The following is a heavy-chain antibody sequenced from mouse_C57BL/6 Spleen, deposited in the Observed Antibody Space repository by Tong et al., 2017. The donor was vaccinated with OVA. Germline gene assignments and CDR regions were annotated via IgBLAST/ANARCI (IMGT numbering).Heavy chain of an antibody. V-gene: IGHV1-82*01. CDR3: ARDMDGSSYDFDY. CDR2: IYPGDGDT. J-gene: IGHJ3*01. Sequence: VQLQESGPELVKPGASVKISCKASGYAFSSSWMNWVKQRPGKGLEWIGRIYPGDGDTNYNGKFKGKATLTADKSSSTAYMQLSSLTSEDSAVYYCARDMDGSSYDFDYWGQGTLVTVSA. CDR1: GYAFSSSW. D-gene: IGHD1-1*01.